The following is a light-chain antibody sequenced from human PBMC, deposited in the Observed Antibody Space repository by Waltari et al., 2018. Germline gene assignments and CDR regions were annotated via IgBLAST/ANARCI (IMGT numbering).Light chain of an antibody. CDR2: GAS. CDR1: QSVSGN. V-gene: IGKV3D-15*01. CDR3: QQYYDWRRVT. J-gene: IGKJ5*01. Sequence: EIVMTQSPATLSVSPGERATLSCRASQSVSGNLAWYQQKPGQAPRLLIYGASTRATGIPARLSGSASGTEFTLTISSLQSEDSAVYYCQQYYDWRRVTFGQGTRLEIK.